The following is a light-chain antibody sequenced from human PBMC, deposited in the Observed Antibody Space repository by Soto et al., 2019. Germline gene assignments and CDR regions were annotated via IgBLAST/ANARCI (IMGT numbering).Light chain of an antibody. CDR2: DAS. CDR1: QDISNY. Sequence: DIQMTQSPSSLSASVGDRVTITCQASQDISNYLNWYQQKPGKAPKLLIYDASNLETGVPSRFSGSGSGTEFTLTISSLQAEDFATYFCQESYISPAVSFGGGTKVDIK. J-gene: IGKJ4*01. V-gene: IGKV1-33*01. CDR3: QESYISPAVS.